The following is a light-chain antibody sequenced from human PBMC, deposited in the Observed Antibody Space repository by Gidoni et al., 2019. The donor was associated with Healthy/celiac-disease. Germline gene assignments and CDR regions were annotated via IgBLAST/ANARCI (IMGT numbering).Light chain of an antibody. Sequence: EIVLTHSPATLSLSPGERATLSCRASPSVSSYLAWYQQKPGQAPRLLIYDASNRATGIPARFSGSGSGTDFTLTISSLEPEDFAVYYCQQRSNWPPITFGQGTRLEIK. CDR1: PSVSSY. V-gene: IGKV3-11*01. CDR2: DAS. CDR3: QQRSNWPPIT. J-gene: IGKJ5*01.